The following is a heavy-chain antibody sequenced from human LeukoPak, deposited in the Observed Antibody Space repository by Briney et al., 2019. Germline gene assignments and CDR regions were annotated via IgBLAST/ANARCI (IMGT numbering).Heavy chain of an antibody. CDR3: ARALVTTVTTVPRFDP. V-gene: IGHV1-2*02. CDR2: INPNSGGT. D-gene: IGHD4-17*01. Sequence: GASVKVSCKASGYTFTGYYMHWVRQAPGQGLEWMGWINPNSGGTNYAQKFQGRVTMTRDTSISTAYMELSRLRSDDTAVYYCARALVTTVTTVPRFDPWGQGTLVTVSS. CDR1: GYTFTGYY. J-gene: IGHJ5*02.